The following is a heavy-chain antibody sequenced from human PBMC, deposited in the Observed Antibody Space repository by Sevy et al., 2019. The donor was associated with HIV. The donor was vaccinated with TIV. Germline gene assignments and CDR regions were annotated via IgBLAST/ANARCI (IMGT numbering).Heavy chain of an antibody. CDR1: GGSISSYY. CDR3: ASGNLGEPAMGATI. D-gene: IGHD1-26*01. Sequence: SETLSLTCTVSGGSISSYYWSWIRQPPGKGLEWIGYIYYSGSTNYNPSLKSRVTISVDTSKNQFSLKLSSVTAADTAVYYCASGNLGEPAMGATIWGQGTLVTVSS. J-gene: IGHJ4*02. CDR2: IYYSGST. V-gene: IGHV4-59*01.